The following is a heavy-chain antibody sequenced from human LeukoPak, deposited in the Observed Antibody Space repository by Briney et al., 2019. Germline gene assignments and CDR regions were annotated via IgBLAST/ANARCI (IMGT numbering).Heavy chain of an antibody. CDR2: ISAYNGNT. CDR1: GYTFTSYG. D-gene: IGHD4-17*01. V-gene: IGHV1-18*01. J-gene: IGHJ4*02. Sequence: GASVKVSCKASGYTFTSYGISWVRQAPGQGLEWMGWISAYNGNTNYAQKLQGRVTMTTDTSTSTAYMELRSLRSDDTAVYYCAREGEGLYGDYVSFDYWVQGTLVTVSS. CDR3: AREGEGLYGDYVSFDY.